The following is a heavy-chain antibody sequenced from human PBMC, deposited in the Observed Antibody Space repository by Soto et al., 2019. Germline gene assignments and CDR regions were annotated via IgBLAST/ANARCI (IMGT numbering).Heavy chain of an antibody. D-gene: IGHD6-6*01. J-gene: IGHJ4*02. CDR2: ISWNSGSI. CDR1: GFTFDDYA. V-gene: IGHV3-9*01. CDR3: AKDITLHGSSYDY. Sequence: EVQLVESGGGLVQPGRSLRLSCAASGFTFDDYAMHWVRQAPGKGLEWVSGISWNSGSIGYADSVKGRFTISRDNAKNSLYLQMNSLRAEDTALYYRAKDITLHGSSYDYWGQGTLVTVSS.